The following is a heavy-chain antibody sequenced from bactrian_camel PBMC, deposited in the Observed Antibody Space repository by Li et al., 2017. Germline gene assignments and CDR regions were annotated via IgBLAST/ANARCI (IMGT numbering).Heavy chain of an antibody. Sequence: QVQLVESGGGMVQAGGSLRLSCAASGYVHVPFCVAWFRQAPGLEREGVANIEISGKTNYADSVKGRFTISRDPSNNTLHHLQMNSLKPDDTAMYYCATLGAPCYQGRLLPGGFYKGWGQGTQVTVS. V-gene: IGHV3S53*01. CDR2: IEISGKT. CDR3: ATLGAPCYQGRLLPGGFYKG. J-gene: IGHJ4*01. CDR1: GYVHVPFC. D-gene: IGHD7*01.